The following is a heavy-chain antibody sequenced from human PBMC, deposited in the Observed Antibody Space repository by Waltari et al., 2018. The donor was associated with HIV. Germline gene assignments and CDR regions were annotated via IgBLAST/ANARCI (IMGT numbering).Heavy chain of an antibody. CDR1: GFSLDDYA. D-gene: IGHD3-22*01. CDR3: VKGPIPYDSNGQARGFDI. CDR2: LSWNSVSI. Sequence: GGLVQPGRSLRLSCAASGFSLDDYAMHWVRQAPGKGLQWVSGLSWNSVSIAYADSVKGRFIISRDNAKNSLYLQMNSLRAEDTALYYCVKGPIPYDSNGQARGFDIWGQGTMVTVAS. V-gene: IGHV3-9*01. J-gene: IGHJ3*02.